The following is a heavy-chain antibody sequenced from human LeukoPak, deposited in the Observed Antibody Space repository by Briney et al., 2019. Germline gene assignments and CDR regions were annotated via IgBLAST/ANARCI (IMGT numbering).Heavy chain of an antibody. CDR3: ATGHPSYYDFWSGYLFDY. D-gene: IGHD3-3*01. Sequence: GASVKVSCKVSGYTLTELSMHWVRQAPGQGLEWMGGFDPEDGETIHAQKFQGRVTMTEDTSTDTAYMELSSLRSEDTAVYYCATGHPSYYDFWSGYLFDYWGQGTLVTVSS. V-gene: IGHV1-24*01. J-gene: IGHJ4*02. CDR1: GYTLTELS. CDR2: FDPEDGET.